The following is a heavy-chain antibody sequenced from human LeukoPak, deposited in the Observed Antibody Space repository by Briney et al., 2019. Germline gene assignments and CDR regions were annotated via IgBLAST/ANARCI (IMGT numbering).Heavy chain of an antibody. CDR3: AREVIQLWPGSTDYYGMDV. CDR1: GGTFSSYT. J-gene: IGHJ6*02. CDR2: IIPILGIA. D-gene: IGHD5-18*01. V-gene: IGHV1-69*04. Sequence: SVKVSCKASGGTFSSYTISWVRQAPGQGLEWMGRIIPILGIANYAQKFQGRVTITADKSTSTAYMELSSLGSEDTAVYYCAREVIQLWPGSTDYYGMDVWGQGTTVTVSS.